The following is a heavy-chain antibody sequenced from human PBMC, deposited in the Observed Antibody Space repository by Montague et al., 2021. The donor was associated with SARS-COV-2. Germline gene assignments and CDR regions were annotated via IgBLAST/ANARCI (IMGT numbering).Heavy chain of an antibody. Sequence: SETLSLTCTVSGDSVSHDFWAWIRQPPGKGLEWIGYVDYSRSSSYNPSLRGRVSISVATSKNQFSLRLSTVTAADTAIYYCVRDPAPSGSGTFYDYWGQGTLVAVSS. J-gene: IGHJ4*02. CDR2: VDYSRSS. CDR1: GDSVSHDF. V-gene: IGHV4-59*02. CDR3: VRDPAPSGSGTFYDY. D-gene: IGHD1-26*01.